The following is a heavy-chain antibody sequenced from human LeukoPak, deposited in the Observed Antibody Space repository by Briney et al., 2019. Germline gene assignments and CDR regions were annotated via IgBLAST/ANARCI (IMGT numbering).Heavy chain of an antibody. Sequence: GGSLRLSCAASGFTFRTYWMDWGRQAPGKGLEWVANKKQDGSVKNYAGSVKGRFTISRDNTKNSLYLEMNSLRGEDTAVYYCARNFGSQQLDYWGQGTLVTVSS. D-gene: IGHD1/OR15-1a*01. J-gene: IGHJ4*02. CDR3: ARNFGSQQLDY. CDR2: KKQDGSVK. CDR1: GFTFRTYW. V-gene: IGHV3-7*01.